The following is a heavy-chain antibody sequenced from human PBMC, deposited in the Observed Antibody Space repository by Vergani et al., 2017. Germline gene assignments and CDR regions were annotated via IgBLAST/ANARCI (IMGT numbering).Heavy chain of an antibody. Sequence: QVQLVQSGAEVKKPGASVKVSCKASGYTFTSYYMHWVRKAPGQGLEWMGIINPSGGSTSYAQKFQGRVTMTRATSTSTVYMGLSSRRSEDTAVYYCARDVYPSTDSSGYYSPFDYWGQGTLVTVSS. V-gene: IGHV1-46*03. CDR2: INPSGGST. J-gene: IGHJ4*02. CDR1: GYTFTSYY. D-gene: IGHD3-22*01. CDR3: ARDVYPSTDSSGYYSPFDY.